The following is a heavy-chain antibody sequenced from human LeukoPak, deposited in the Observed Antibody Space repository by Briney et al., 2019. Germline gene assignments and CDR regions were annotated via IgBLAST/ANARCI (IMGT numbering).Heavy chain of an antibody. CDR1: GFTFSSYG. CDR2: IRYDGSNK. CDR3: AKDGEQWLVQEVGYFGY. J-gene: IGHJ4*02. Sequence: PGGSLRLSCAASGFTFSSYGMHWVRQAPGKGLEWVAFIRYDGSNKYYADSVKGRFTISRDNSKNTLYLQMNSLRAEDTAVYYCAKDGEQWLVQEVGYFGYWGQGTLVTVSS. V-gene: IGHV3-30*02. D-gene: IGHD6-19*01.